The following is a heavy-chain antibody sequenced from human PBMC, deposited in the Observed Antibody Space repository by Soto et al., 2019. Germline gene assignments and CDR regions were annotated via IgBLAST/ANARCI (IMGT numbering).Heavy chain of an antibody. V-gene: IGHV3-23*01. CDR2: ISGSGSNP. Sequence: EVQVLESGGGLVQPGGSLRLSCAASGFTFSSYAMSWVRQAPGQGLEWVSAISGSGSNPYYADSVKGRFTISRDNSKTTLYLQMNSLRAGDTAPYYCAKTASMTIRDGFDHWGQGTLVTVSS. CDR1: GFTFSSYA. J-gene: IGHJ4*02. CDR3: AKTASMTIRDGFDH. D-gene: IGHD4-17*01.